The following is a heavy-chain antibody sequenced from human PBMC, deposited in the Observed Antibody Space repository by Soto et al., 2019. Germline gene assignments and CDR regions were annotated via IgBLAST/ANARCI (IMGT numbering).Heavy chain of an antibody. CDR3: ASQLQGSRRKYYFHF. CDR2: ISATGETI. D-gene: IGHD1-26*01. CDR1: GFNFSDFY. V-gene: IGHV3-11*01. Sequence: QVQLVESGGALVKPGGSLRLSCAASGFNFSDFYISWIRQAPGKGLEWVSFISATGETIYYAESVKGRFTISRDNAQKSLVLQMNSLRDEDTAIYYCASQLQGSRRKYYFHFWRQGTLVTVSS. J-gene: IGHJ4*02.